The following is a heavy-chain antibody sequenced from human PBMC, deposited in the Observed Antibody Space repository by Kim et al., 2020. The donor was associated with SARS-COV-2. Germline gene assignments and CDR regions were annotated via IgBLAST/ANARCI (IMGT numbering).Heavy chain of an antibody. V-gene: IGHV4-59*01. J-gene: IGHJ6*02. CDR1: GGPISSYY. Sequence: SETLSLTCTVSGGPISSYYWSWIRQPPGKGLEWIGYIYYSGSTNYNPSLKSRVTISVDTSKNQFSLKLSSVTAADTAVYYCARAKIFGVVIDYYYYGMDVWGQGTTVTVSS. CDR2: IYYSGST. D-gene: IGHD3-3*01. CDR3: ARAKIFGVVIDYYYYGMDV.